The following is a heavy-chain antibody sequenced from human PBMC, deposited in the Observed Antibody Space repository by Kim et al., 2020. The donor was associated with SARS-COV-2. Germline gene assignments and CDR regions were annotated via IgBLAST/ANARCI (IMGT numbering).Heavy chain of an antibody. Sequence: GGSLRLSCAASGFTFSSYAMHWVRQAPGKGLEWVAVIWYDGSNKYYADSVKGRFTISRDNSKNTLYLQMNSLRAEDTAVYYCAKDGISSGWPHWYFDLWGRGTLVTVSS. J-gene: IGHJ2*01. V-gene: IGHV3-33*06. CDR2: IWYDGSNK. D-gene: IGHD6-19*01. CDR1: GFTFSSYA. CDR3: AKDGISSGWPHWYFDL.